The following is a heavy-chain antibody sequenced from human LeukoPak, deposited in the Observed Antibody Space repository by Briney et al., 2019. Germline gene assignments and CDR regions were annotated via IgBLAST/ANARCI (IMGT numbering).Heavy chain of an antibody. CDR3: ARDCRGGRCYGAFDI. J-gene: IGHJ3*02. V-gene: IGHV1-69*13. D-gene: IGHD2-15*01. CDR1: GGTFGRYA. CDR2: VSPIYGTS. Sequence: ASVKVSCKASGGTFGRYAITWVRQAPGQRLEWMGGVSPIYGTSDYAQRFQGRVTISADESTSTAFLEVRSLRSEDTAVYYCARDCRGGRCYGAFDIWGQGTLVIVSS.